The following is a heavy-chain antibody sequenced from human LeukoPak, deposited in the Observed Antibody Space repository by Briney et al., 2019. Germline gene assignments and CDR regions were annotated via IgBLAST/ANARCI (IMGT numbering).Heavy chain of an antibody. CDR2: ISSRGSTI. D-gene: IGHD1-26*01. V-gene: IGHV3-48*03. Sequence: GGSLRLSCAASGFTFSSYEMNWVRQAPGKGLEWVSYISSRGSTIYYADSVKGRFTISRDNAKNSLYLQMNSLRAEDTAVYYCARDRGSYGMDVWGQGTTVTVSS. CDR3: ARDRGSYGMDV. CDR1: GFTFSSYE. J-gene: IGHJ6*02.